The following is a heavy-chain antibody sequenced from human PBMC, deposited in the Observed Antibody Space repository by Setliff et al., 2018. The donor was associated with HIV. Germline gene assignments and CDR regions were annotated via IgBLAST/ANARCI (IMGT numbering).Heavy chain of an antibody. CDR1: GGSFSGYY. CDR3: ARRSGWSEDY. D-gene: IGHD6-19*01. V-gene: IGHV4-34*01. J-gene: IGHJ4*02. CDR2: INHSGST. Sequence: SETLSLTCAVYGGSFSGYYWSWIRQPPGEGLEWIGEINHSGSTNYNPSLKSRVTISVDTSKNQFSLKLSSVTAADTAVYYCARRSGWSEDYWGQGTLVTVSS.